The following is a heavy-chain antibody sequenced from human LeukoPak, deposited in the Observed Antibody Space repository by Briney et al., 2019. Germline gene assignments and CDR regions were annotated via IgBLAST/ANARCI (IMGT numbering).Heavy chain of an antibody. CDR1: GGSISSGGYY. CDR3: ARVAHYDSSGSRPLDAFDI. Sequence: PSETLSLTCTVSGGSISSGGYYWSWIRQHPGKGLEWIGYIYYSGSTYYNPSLKRRVTISVDTSKNQFSLKLSSVTAADTAVYYCARVAHYDSSGSRPLDAFDIWGQGTMVTVSS. D-gene: IGHD3-22*01. V-gene: IGHV4-31*03. CDR2: IYYSGST. J-gene: IGHJ3*02.